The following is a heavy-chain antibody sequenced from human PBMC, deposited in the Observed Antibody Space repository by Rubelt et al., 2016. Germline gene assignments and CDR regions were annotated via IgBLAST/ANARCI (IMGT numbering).Heavy chain of an antibody. Sequence: QVQLVQSGAEVKKPGSSVKVSCKASGGTFSSYAISWVRQAPGQGLEWMGGIIPIFGTANYAQKFQGRVTITADESTSTAYMELSSLGSEDTAVYYCARGPDCSGGSCYYYYGMDVWGQGTTVTVSS. D-gene: IGHD2-15*01. V-gene: IGHV1-69*13. CDR1: GGTFSSYA. CDR2: IIPIFGTA. CDR3: ARGPDCSGGSCYYYYGMDV. J-gene: IGHJ6*02.